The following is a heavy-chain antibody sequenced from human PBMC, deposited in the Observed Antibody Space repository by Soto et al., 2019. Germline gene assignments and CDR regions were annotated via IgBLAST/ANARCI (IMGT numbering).Heavy chain of an antibody. V-gene: IGHV1-18*04. CDR1: GYIFSDYG. CDR3: AERNSGSAGGESDY. CDR2: ISGYSGNA. D-gene: IGHD3-10*01. Sequence: QVQVMQSGAEVKKPGDSVKVSCKTSGYIFSDYGINWVRQAPGQGLEWMGWISGYSGNANLAQKFQGRVTMTTDKRTRSTYKGVGEVRSDGTAGYYCAERNSGSAGGESDYWGQGTLVTVSS. J-gene: IGHJ4*02.